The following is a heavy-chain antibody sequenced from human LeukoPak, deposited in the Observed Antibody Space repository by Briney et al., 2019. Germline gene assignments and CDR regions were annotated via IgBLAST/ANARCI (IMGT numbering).Heavy chain of an antibody. CDR3: ARDPFDI. CDR1: GFTFSTYS. Sequence: GGSLRLSCAASGFTFSTYSMNWVRQAPGKGLEWVSSISSGSSYIYYADSVKGRFTISRDNTKNSLYLQTNSLRAEDTAVYYCARDPFDIWGQGTMVTVSS. J-gene: IGHJ3*02. V-gene: IGHV3-21*01. CDR2: ISSGSSYI.